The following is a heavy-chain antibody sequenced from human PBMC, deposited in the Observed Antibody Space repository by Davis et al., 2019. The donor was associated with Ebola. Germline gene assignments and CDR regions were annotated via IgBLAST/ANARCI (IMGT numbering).Heavy chain of an antibody. V-gene: IGHV1-69*04. D-gene: IGHD2-15*01. CDR1: GGTFSSYA. Sequence: SVKVSCKASGGTFSSYAISWVRQAPGQGLEWMGRIIPILGIANYAQKFQGRVTITADKSTSTAYMELSSLRSEDTAVYYCASSYCSGGSCYSVYYDSSGYWGWFDPWGQGTLVTVSS. CDR2: IIPILGIA. CDR3: ASSYCSGGSCYSVYYDSSGYWGWFDP. J-gene: IGHJ5*02.